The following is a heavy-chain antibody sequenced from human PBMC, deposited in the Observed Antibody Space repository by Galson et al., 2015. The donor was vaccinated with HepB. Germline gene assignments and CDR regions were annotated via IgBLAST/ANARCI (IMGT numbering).Heavy chain of an antibody. D-gene: IGHD1-1*01. CDR2: IRSKVYGGTT. V-gene: IGHV3-49*04. J-gene: IGHJ4*02. Sequence: SLRLSCAAAGFTFGDYAISWVRQAPGKVLEWVGFIRSKVYGGTTEYAASVKGRFTISRDDSKSIAYLQMNSLKTEDTAVYYCTGYRGDYWGQGTLVTVSS. CDR1: GFTFGDYA. CDR3: TGYRGDY.